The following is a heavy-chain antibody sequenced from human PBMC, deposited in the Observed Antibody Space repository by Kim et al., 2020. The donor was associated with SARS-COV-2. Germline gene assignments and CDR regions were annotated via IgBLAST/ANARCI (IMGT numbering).Heavy chain of an antibody. J-gene: IGHJ3*02. CDR2: IYYSGST. CDR1: GGSISSSSYY. D-gene: IGHD6-19*01. CDR3: ASAEYSSGWYVGWNDAFDI. V-gene: IGHV4-39*07. Sequence: SETLSLTCTVSGGSISSSSYYWGWIRQPPGKGLEWIGSIYYSGSTYYNPSLKSRVTISVDTSKNQFSLKLSSVTAADTAVYYCASAEYSSGWYVGWNDAFDIWGQGTMVTVSS.